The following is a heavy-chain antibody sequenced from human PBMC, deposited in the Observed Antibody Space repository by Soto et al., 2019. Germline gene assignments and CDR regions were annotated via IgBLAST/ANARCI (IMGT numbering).Heavy chain of an antibody. CDR3: ARDRGDGYNPMDGMDV. J-gene: IGHJ6*02. D-gene: IGHD3-10*01. Sequence: QVQLQESGPGLVKPSQTLSLTCTVSGGSLSSGGYYWTWIRQHPGKGLEWIGYISYSGNTYHSPSLKRRLSISLDTSENQFSLKLSSVTAADTAVYYCARDRGDGYNPMDGMDVWGQGTTVTVSS. V-gene: IGHV4-31*03. CDR2: ISYSGNT. CDR1: GGSLSSGGYY.